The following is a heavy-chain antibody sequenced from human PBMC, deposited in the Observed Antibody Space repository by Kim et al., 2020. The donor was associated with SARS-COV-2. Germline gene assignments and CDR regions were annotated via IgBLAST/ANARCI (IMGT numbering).Heavy chain of an antibody. D-gene: IGHD4-17*01. CDR3: ARSDYGDYDPNYYYYYGMDV. Sequence: AAVKVSCKASGYTFTSYYMHWGRQAPGQGLEWMGIINPSGGSTSYAQKFQGRVTMTRDTSTSTVYMELSSLRSEDTAVYYCARSDYGDYDPNYYYYYGMDVWGQGTTVTVSS. CDR1: GYTFTSYY. J-gene: IGHJ6*02. CDR2: INPSGGST. V-gene: IGHV1-46*01.